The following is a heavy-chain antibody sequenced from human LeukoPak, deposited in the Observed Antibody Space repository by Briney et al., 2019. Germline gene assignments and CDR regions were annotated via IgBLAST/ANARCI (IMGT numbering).Heavy chain of an antibody. CDR1: GFTFRDFY. J-gene: IGHJ4*02. CDR2: IGNSTDI. Sequence: GGSLRLSCAASGFTFRDFYMSWIRQAPGKGLEWVSYIGNSTDIKYADSMKGRFTISRDNAKNSLFLQMNSLRAEDTAVYYCARGGATSDYWGQGTLVTVFS. CDR3: ARGGATSDY. V-gene: IGHV3-11*05. D-gene: IGHD1-26*01.